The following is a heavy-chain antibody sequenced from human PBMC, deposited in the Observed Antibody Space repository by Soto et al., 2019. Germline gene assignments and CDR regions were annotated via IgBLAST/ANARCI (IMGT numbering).Heavy chain of an antibody. CDR1: GFTFSSYS. V-gene: IGHV3-48*02. Sequence: EVQLVESGGGLVQPGGSLRLSCAASGFTFSSYSMNWVRQAPGKGREWVSYISSSSCTIYYADSVKGRFTISRDNAKNSLYLQMNSLRDEDTAVYYCAIERAVGIAVALDWFDPWGQGTLVTVSS. D-gene: IGHD6-19*01. CDR2: ISSSSCTI. CDR3: AIERAVGIAVALDWFDP. J-gene: IGHJ5*02.